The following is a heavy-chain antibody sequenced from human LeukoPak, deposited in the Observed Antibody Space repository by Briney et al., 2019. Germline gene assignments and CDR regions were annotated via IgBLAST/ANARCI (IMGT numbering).Heavy chain of an antibody. V-gene: IGHV1-46*01. CDR1: GYTFTSYY. CDR2: INPSGGST. Sequence: ASVKVSCKASGYTFTSYYMHWVRQAPGQGLEWMGIINPSGGSTSYAQKFQGRVTMTRNTSISTAYMELSSLRSEDTAVYYCASVYYGSGSYHYYGMDVWGQGTTVTVSS. D-gene: IGHD3-10*01. J-gene: IGHJ6*02. CDR3: ASVYYGSGSYHYYGMDV.